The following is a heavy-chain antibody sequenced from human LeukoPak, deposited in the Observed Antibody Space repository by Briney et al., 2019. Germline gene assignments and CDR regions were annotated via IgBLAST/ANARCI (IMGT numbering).Heavy chain of an antibody. J-gene: IGHJ4*02. Sequence: PGGSLRLSCAASGFTFSSYNMHWVRQAPGKGLEWVAFIRYGGNNKYYADSVKGRFTISRDSPKNTLHLQMNSLGAEDTAVYYCAKDSSGYLYYFDYWGQGTLVTVSS. CDR2: IRYGGNNK. CDR3: AKDSSGYLYYFDY. D-gene: IGHD3-22*01. V-gene: IGHV3-30*02. CDR1: GFTFSSYN.